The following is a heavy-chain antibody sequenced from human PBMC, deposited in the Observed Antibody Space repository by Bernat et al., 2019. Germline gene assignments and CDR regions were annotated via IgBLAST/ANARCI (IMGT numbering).Heavy chain of an antibody. CDR2: ISYDGSNK. V-gene: IGHV3-30*18. CDR3: ANVLVAPGGFDY. J-gene: IGHJ4*02. CDR1: GFTFSSYG. D-gene: IGHD5-12*01. Sequence: QVQLVESGGGVVQPGRSLRLSCAASGFTFSSYGMHWVRQAPGKGLEWVAGISYDGSNKYYADSVKGRFTISRDNSKNTLYLQMNSLRAEDTAVYYCANVLVAPGGFDYWGQGTLVTVSS.